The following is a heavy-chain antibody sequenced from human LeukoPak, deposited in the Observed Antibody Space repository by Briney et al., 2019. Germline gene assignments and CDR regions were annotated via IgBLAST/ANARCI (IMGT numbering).Heavy chain of an antibody. CDR2: INPNSGGT. Sequence: ASVKVSCKASGYTFTGYYMHWVRQAPGQGLEWMGWINPNSGGTNYAQKFQGRVTMTRDTSISTAYMELSRLRSDDTAVYYCARSRGDDYDSSGDSDYWGQGPLVTV. V-gene: IGHV1-2*02. CDR1: GYTFTGYY. J-gene: IGHJ4*02. D-gene: IGHD3-22*01. CDR3: ARSRGDDYDSSGDSDY.